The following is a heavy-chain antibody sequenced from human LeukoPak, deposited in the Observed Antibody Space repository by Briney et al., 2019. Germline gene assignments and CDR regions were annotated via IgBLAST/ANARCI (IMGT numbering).Heavy chain of an antibody. J-gene: IGHJ5*02. D-gene: IGHD1-14*01. Sequence: GGPLRLSCAASGFPFSSYGMHGARQAPGKGLEWVAVISYDGSNKYYADSVKGRFTISRDNSKNTLYLQMNSLRAEDTAVYYCAKDLRYLAPQSPPSSWGQGTLVTVSS. CDR1: GFPFSSYG. V-gene: IGHV3-30*18. CDR2: ISYDGSNK. CDR3: AKDLRYLAPQSPPSS.